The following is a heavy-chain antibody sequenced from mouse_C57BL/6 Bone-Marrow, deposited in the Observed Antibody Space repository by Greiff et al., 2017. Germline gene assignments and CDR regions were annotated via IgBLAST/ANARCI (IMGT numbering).Heavy chain of an antibody. Sequence: VQLQQPGAELVRPGSSVKLSCKASGYTFTSYWMHWVKQRPIQGLEWIGNIDPSDSETHYNQKFKDKATLTVDKSSSTAYMQLSSLTSEDSAVYCCAKTHYYGSSYGGYAMDYWGQGTSVTVSS. J-gene: IGHJ4*01. D-gene: IGHD1-1*01. CDR1: GYTFTSYW. CDR3: AKTHYYGSSYGGYAMDY. CDR2: IDPSDSET. V-gene: IGHV1-52*01.